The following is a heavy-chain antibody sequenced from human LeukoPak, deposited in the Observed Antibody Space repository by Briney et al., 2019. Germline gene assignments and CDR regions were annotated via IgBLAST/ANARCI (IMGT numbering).Heavy chain of an antibody. CDR1: GYTFTSYY. CDR2: IIPIFGTA. CDR3: ARFAGVGALGYFQH. J-gene: IGHJ1*01. Sequence: SVKASCKASGYTFTSYYMHWVRQAPGQGLEWMGGIIPIFGTANYAQKFQGRVTITADESTSTAYMELSSLRSEDTAVYYCARFAGVGALGYFQHWGQGTLVTVSS. D-gene: IGHD3-10*01. V-gene: IGHV1-69*13.